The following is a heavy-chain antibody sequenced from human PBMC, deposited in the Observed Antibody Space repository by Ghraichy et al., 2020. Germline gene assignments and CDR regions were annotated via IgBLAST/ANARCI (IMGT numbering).Heavy chain of an antibody. D-gene: IGHD2-15*01. CDR3: ARDQYCSAVDCYKKRNDY. CDR2: IKQDGSEK. CDR1: GFTFSSYW. J-gene: IGHJ4*02. V-gene: IGHV3-7*03. Sequence: GGSLRLSCAASGFTFSSYWMTWVRQAPGKGLEWVANIKQDGSEKYYVDSVKGRFTISRDNAKNSLYLRMNSLRADDTAVYYCARDQYCSAVDCYKKRNDYWGQGTLVTVSS.